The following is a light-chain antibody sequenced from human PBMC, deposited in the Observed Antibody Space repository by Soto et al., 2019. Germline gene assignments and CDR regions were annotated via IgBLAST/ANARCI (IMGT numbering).Light chain of an antibody. CDR1: QSVSSY. Sequence: EIVLTQSPATLSLSPGERATLSCRASQSVSSYLAWYKQKPGQAPRLLIYDASNRATGIPARFSGSGSGTDFTLTISSLEPEDFAVYYCQQRSNWRTFGQGTKLEIK. J-gene: IGKJ2*01. V-gene: IGKV3-11*01. CDR3: QQRSNWRT. CDR2: DAS.